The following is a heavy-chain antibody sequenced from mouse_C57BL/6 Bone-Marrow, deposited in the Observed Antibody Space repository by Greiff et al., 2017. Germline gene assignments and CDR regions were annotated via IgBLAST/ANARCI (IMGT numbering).Heavy chain of an antibody. V-gene: IGHV1-81*01. CDR1: GYTFTSYG. Sequence: QVQLQQSGAELARPGASVKLSCKASGYTFTSYGISWVKQRTGQGLEWIGEIYPRSGNTYYNEKFKGQATLTTDKSSSTAYMELRRLTSEDSAVYFYAPYDSNLGYWGQGTTLTVSS. D-gene: IGHD2-5*01. CDR2: IYPRSGNT. J-gene: IGHJ2*01. CDR3: APYDSNLGY.